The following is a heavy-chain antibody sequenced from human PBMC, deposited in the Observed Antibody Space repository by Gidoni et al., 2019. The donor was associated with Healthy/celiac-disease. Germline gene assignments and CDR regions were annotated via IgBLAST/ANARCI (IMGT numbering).Heavy chain of an antibody. V-gene: IGHV3-48*01. CDR2: IISSSSTI. D-gene: IGHD3-10*01. CDR1: AFTFSSDS. CDR3: ATTSKGGLLWFGELFNDAFDI. J-gene: IGHJ3*02. Sequence: EVQLVESGGGLVQPGGSLRFPCAASAFTFSSDSMNWVRQAPGKGLECVSYIISSSSTIDYADSVKGRFTISRDNAKNSLYLQMNSLRAEDTAVYYCATTSKGGLLWFGELFNDAFDIWGQGTMVTVSS.